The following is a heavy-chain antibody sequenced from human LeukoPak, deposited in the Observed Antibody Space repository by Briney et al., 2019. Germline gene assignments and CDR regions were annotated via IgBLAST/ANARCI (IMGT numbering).Heavy chain of an antibody. J-gene: IGHJ4*02. D-gene: IGHD2-2*01. V-gene: IGHV3-23*01. CDR3: AKGVVVAPDVTPFDY. Sequence: GGSLRLSCAVSGLTFNNYAMSWVRQAPGKGLEWVSGISGRGASKYYADSVKGRFTISRDNSKNTLYLQMNSPRAEDTAVYYCAKGVVVAPDVTPFDYWGQGTLVTVSS. CDR2: ISGRGASK. CDR1: GLTFNNYA.